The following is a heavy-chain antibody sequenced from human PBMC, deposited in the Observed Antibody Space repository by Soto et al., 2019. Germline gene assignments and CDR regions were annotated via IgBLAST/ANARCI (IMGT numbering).Heavy chain of an antibody. Sequence: GESLRLSCAASGFTFSSYGMHWVRQAPGKGLEWEAVIWYDGSNKYYADSVKGRFTISRDNSKNTLYLQMNSLRAEDTAVYYCARADSSGWALDYWGQGTLVTVSS. CDR1: GFTFSSYG. CDR3: ARADSSGWALDY. J-gene: IGHJ4*02. D-gene: IGHD6-19*01. V-gene: IGHV3-33*01. CDR2: IWYDGSNK.